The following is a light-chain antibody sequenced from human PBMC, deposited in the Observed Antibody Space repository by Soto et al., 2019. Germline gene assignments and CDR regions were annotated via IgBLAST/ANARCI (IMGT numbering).Light chain of an antibody. J-gene: IGLJ1*01. CDR1: SSDVGGYNF. Sequence: QSALTQPASVFGSPGQSITISCTGTSSDVGGYNFVSWYRQHPGKAPKLMIYEVSNRPSGVSNRFSGSKSGNTASLTISGLQPADEADYYCSSYTTRSTVVFGTGTKVTV. V-gene: IGLV2-14*03. CDR3: SSYTTRSTVV. CDR2: EVS.